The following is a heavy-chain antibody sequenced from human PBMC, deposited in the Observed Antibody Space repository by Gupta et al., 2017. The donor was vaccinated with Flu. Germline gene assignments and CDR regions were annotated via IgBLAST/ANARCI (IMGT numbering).Heavy chain of an antibody. CDR2: AYFSGST. CDR1: GASISDSNFY. J-gene: IGHJ2*01. CDR3: ARSPVVVRRYWYFDL. Sequence: QVQMQESGPGLVKPSETLSLSCAVSGASISDSNFYWGWVRQSPGKGLEWIGNAYFSGSTYYNPSLKGRVAVSVDTSKNEVSLRLTSVTATDSGMYYCARSPVVVRRYWYFDLWGRGALVTVSS. D-gene: IGHD3-22*01. V-gene: IGHV4-39*01.